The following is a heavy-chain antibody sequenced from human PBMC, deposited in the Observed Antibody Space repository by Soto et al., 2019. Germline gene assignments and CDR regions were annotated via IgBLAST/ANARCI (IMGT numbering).Heavy chain of an antibody. Sequence: QVQLVESGGGVVQPGRSLRLSCAASGFTFSNYAMHWVRQAPGKGLEWVAVISYDGNKKYYADSVKGRFTISRDNSKNALYLPMNSLRTEDTAVYYCARDHDYGIYYYYGMGVWGQGTTVTVSS. CDR1: GFTFSNYA. V-gene: IGHV3-30-3*01. CDR3: ARDHDYGIYYYYGMGV. D-gene: IGHD4-17*01. J-gene: IGHJ6*02. CDR2: ISYDGNKK.